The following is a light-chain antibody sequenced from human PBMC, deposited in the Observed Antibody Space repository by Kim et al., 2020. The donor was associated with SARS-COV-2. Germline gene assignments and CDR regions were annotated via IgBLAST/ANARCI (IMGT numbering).Light chain of an antibody. Sequence: SSELTQDPAVSVALGQTVRLTCQGDSLRNYYATWYQQKPGQAPILVIYGKNNRPSGIPDRFSGSTSGNTASLTITGTQAGDEADYYCNSRDSNDNVVFGGGTKVTVL. CDR1: SLRNYY. J-gene: IGLJ2*01. CDR3: NSRDSNDNVV. CDR2: GKN. V-gene: IGLV3-19*01.